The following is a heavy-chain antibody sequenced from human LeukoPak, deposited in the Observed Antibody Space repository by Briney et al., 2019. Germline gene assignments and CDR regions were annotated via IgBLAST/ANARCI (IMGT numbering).Heavy chain of an antibody. J-gene: IGHJ4*02. D-gene: IGHD3-22*01. Sequence: GGSLRLSCAASGFTFNRYAMHCVRQAPGKGLEWVAFIRYDGSDKYYADSVKGRFTISRDNSKNTLYLQMNSLRAEDTAVYYCAKDEGGITMIEPNYYFDYWGQGTLVTVSS. CDR3: AKDEGGITMIEPNYYFDY. CDR2: IRYDGSDK. CDR1: GFTFNRYA. V-gene: IGHV3-30*02.